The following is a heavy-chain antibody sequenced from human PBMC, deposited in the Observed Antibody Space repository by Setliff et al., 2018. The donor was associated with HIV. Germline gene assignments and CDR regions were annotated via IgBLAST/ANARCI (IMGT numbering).Heavy chain of an antibody. Sequence: GASVKVSCKASGYTFTSYGISWVRQAPGQGLEWMGWISAYNGNTNYAQKLQGRVTMTTDTSTSTAYMELRSLRSDDTAVYYCARDQGTTVVTPVDYWGQGTLVTVSS. CDR2: ISAYNGNT. CDR3: ARDQGTTVVTPVDY. J-gene: IGHJ4*02. D-gene: IGHD4-17*01. V-gene: IGHV1-18*01. CDR1: GYTFTSYG.